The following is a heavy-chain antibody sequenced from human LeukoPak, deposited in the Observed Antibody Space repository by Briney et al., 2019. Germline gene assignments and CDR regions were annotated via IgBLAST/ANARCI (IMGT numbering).Heavy chain of an antibody. V-gene: IGHV3-7*01. D-gene: IGHD2-15*01. CDR2: ISPDGDRE. Sequence: PGGSLRLSCAASGPTFSSHWMSWVRQAPGQGLEWVANISPDGDRENCVDSVKGRFSISRDNAKNSLFLQMHSLRAEDTAVYYCASKFPYCSGGSCVLRGPGTLVTVSS. CDR1: GPTFSSHW. J-gene: IGHJ4*02. CDR3: ASKFPYCSGGSCVL.